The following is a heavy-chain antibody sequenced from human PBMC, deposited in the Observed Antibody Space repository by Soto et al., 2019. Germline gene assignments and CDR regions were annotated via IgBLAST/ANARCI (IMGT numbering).Heavy chain of an antibody. CDR1: GGSFSGYY. Sequence: NPSETLSLTCAVYGGSFSGYYWSWIRQPPGKGLEWIGEINHSGSTNYNPSLKSRVTISVDTSKNQFSLKLSSVTAADTAVYYCARGTDRYGMDVWGQGTTVTVSS. CDR3: ARGTDRYGMDV. J-gene: IGHJ6*02. CDR2: INHSGST. V-gene: IGHV4-34*01.